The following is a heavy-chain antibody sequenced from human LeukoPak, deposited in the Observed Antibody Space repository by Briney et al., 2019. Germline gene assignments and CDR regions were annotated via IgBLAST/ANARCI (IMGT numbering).Heavy chain of an antibody. Sequence: PGGSLRLSCAASGFTVSSNYMSWVRQAPGKGLEWVSVIYSGGSTYYADSVKGRFTISRDNSKNTLYLQMNSLRAEDTAVYYCARDVRDIAVAGTGGSWGQGTLVTVSS. V-gene: IGHV3-66*01. CDR2: IYSGGST. CDR3: ARDVRDIAVAGTGGS. D-gene: IGHD6-19*01. CDR1: GFTVSSNY. J-gene: IGHJ5*02.